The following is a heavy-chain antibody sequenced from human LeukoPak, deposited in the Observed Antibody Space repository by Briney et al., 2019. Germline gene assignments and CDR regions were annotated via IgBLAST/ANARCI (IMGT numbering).Heavy chain of an antibody. V-gene: IGHV3-23*01. Sequence: GGSLRLSCATPGFTFSNYAMTWVRQAPGKGLEWVSGISGSGGTTYYADSVKGRFTISRDNSKNTLYLQMNSLRAEDTAVYFCAKETGGSSSYSDYGGQGTLVTVSS. CDR2: ISGSGGTT. CDR1: GFTFSNYA. J-gene: IGHJ4*02. CDR3: AKETGGSSSYSDY. D-gene: IGHD3-22*01.